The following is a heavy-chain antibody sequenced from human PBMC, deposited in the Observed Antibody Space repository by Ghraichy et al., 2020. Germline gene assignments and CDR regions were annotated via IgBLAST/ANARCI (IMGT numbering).Heavy chain of an antibody. D-gene: IGHD2-21*02. J-gene: IGHJ3*01. CDR1: TSTFSSHV. Sequence: LSLTCAASTSTFSSHVMHWVRQVPGKELEWVAVMANDVSSKYYRDSVKGRFTISRDNSRNTLYLQMNTLRVEDTAVYYCAREGVTYALDVWGQGTMVTVSS. V-gene: IGHV3-30-3*01. CDR2: MANDVSSK. CDR3: AREGVTYALDV.